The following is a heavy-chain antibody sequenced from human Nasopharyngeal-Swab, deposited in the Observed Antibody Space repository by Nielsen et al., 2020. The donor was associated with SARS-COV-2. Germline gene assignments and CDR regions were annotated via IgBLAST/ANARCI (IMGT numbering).Heavy chain of an antibody. V-gene: IGHV4-34*01. J-gene: IGHJ4*02. D-gene: IGHD3-10*01. CDR3: ARDPRSGVFDY. CDR1: GGSFSGYY. Sequence: SETLSLTCAVYGGSFSGYYWSWIRQPPGKGLEWIGEINHSGSTNYNPSLKSRVTISVDTSKNQFSLKPSSVTAADTAVYYCARDPRSGVFDYWGQGTLVTVSS. CDR2: INHSGST.